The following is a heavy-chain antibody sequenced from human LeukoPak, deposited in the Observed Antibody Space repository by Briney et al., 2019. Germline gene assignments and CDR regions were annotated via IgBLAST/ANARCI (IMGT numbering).Heavy chain of an antibody. CDR1: GYTFTSYY. CDR3: ARETDYGDYVLRPRCEWCFDY. J-gene: IGHJ4*02. V-gene: IGHV1-46*01. D-gene: IGHD4-17*01. CDR2: INPSGGST. Sequence: ASVKVSCKASGYTFTSYYMHWVRQAPGQGLEWMGIINPSGGSTSYAQKLQGRVTMTRDMSTSTVYMELSSLRSEDTAVYYCARETDYGDYVLRPRCEWCFDYWGQGTLVTVSS.